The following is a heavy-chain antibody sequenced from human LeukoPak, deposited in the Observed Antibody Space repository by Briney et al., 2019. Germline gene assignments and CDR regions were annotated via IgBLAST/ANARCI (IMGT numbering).Heavy chain of an antibody. CDR1: GFTFASYV. D-gene: IGHD2-2*01. Sequence: GGSLRLSCAASGFTFASYVMSWGRQAPGKGLEWVSTISVSGDSTYYTDSVKGRFTISRDNSKNTLYLQMNSLRAEDTAVYFCARGKYCSSTSCYFMDYWFDPWGQGTLVTVSS. J-gene: IGHJ5*02. V-gene: IGHV3-23*01. CDR2: ISVSGDST. CDR3: ARGKYCSSTSCYFMDYWFDP.